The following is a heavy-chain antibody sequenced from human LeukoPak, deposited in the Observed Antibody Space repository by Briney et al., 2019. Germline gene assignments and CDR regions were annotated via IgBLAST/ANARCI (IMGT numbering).Heavy chain of an antibody. CDR3: ARSRYSSSSVMDV. CDR2: IYYSGST. J-gene: IGHJ6*04. Sequence: PSETLSLTCTVSGGSISSGGYYWSWIRQHPGKGLEWIGYIYYSGSTYYNPSLKSRVTISVDTSKNQFSLKLSSVTAADTAVYYCARSRYSSSSVMDVWGKGTTVTVSS. CDR1: GGSISSGGYY. V-gene: IGHV4-31*03. D-gene: IGHD6-6*01.